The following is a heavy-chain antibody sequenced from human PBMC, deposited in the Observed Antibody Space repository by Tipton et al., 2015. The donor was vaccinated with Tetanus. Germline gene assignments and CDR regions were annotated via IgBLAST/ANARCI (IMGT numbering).Heavy chain of an antibody. V-gene: IGHV4-31*03. D-gene: IGHD5-12*01. Sequence: TLSLTCTVSGASISSPEYYWNWIRQHPGKGLEWIGYFYSIGDTYYNPSLKSRVSISVDTSQNQFSLKLSSVTAADTAIYYCARAELRRGFSGYLYYDLWGRGILVTVSS. CDR1: GASISSPEYY. CDR3: ARAELRRGFSGYLYYDL. J-gene: IGHJ2*01. CDR2: FYSIGDT.